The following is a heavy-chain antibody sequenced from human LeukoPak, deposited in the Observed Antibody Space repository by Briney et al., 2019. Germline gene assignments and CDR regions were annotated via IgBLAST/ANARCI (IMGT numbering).Heavy chain of an antibody. V-gene: IGHV4-34*01. Sequence: PSETLSLTCAVYGGSFSGYYWSWIRQPPGKGLEWIGEINHSGSTNYNPSLKSRVTISVDTSKNQFSLKLSSVTAADTAVYYCARALHYGSGSFLRYYYYMDVWGKGTTVTVSS. CDR1: GGSFSGYY. J-gene: IGHJ6*03. CDR2: INHSGST. D-gene: IGHD3-10*01. CDR3: ARALHYGSGSFLRYYYYMDV.